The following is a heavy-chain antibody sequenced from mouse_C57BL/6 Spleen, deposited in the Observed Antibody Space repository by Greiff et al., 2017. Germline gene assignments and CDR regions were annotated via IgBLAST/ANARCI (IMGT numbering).Heavy chain of an antibody. CDR1: GYTFTDYE. Sequence: QVHVKQSGAELVRPGASVTLSCKASGYTFTDYEMHWVKQTPVHGLEWIGAIDPETGGTAYNQKFKGKAILTADKSSSTAYMELRSLTSEDSAVYYCTREPTTVVAPNYFDYWGQGTTLTVSS. D-gene: IGHD1-1*01. V-gene: IGHV1-15*01. CDR3: TREPTTVVAPNYFDY. J-gene: IGHJ2*01. CDR2: IDPETGGT.